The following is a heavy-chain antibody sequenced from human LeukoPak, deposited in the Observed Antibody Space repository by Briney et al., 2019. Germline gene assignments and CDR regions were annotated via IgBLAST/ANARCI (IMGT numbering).Heavy chain of an antibody. CDR2: VFVGAVST. CDR1: VDSFIGCS. V-gene: IGHV3-23*03. CDR3: VKAREYSGHDTVGDY. J-gene: IGHJ4*02. D-gene: IGHD5-12*01. Sequence: GAPRLSSASSVDSFIGCSICFVCESLEEGPYCVSSVFVGAVSTDYADSVKGRFTISRANSKNTLYLQINSLRVEDTARYSCVKAREYSGHDTVGDYWGQGALVTVSS.